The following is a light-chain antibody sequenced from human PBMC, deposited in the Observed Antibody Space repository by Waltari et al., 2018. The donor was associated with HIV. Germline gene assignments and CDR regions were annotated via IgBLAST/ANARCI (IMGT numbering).Light chain of an antibody. J-gene: IGLJ3*02. V-gene: IGLV2-14*01. CDR1: TSAMSSLNF. CDR2: EVS. CDR3: SSYSPRTSVV. Sequence: HSVLTQPASVSGSPGQSITISCPGPTSAMSSLNFVSWYQQYPGRAPSLIIFEVSSRPSGISDRFSGSKSGDTASLTISALRTEDEADYFCSSYSPRTSVVFGGGTKVTVL.